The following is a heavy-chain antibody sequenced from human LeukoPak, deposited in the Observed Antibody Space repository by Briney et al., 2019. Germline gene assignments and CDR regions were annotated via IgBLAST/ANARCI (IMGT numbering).Heavy chain of an antibody. D-gene: IGHD4-23*01. J-gene: IGHJ6*02. CDR1: GGSISSYY. CDR2: IYNSGST. CDR3: ARLSSSYGGLRVAGYCYYHGMDV. V-gene: IGHV4-59*08. Sequence: SETLSLTCNVSGGSISSYYWNWIRQPPGKGLEWIGYIYNSGSTNYNPSLKSRVTISVDTSKNQFSLKLSSVTAADTAVYYCARLSSSYGGLRVAGYCYYHGMDVWGQGTTVTVSS.